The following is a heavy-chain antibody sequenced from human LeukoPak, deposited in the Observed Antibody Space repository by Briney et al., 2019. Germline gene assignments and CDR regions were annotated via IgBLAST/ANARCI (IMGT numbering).Heavy chain of an antibody. CDR3: TRRLQSFWFDP. CDR2: IYYSGST. J-gene: IGHJ5*02. V-gene: IGHV4-30-4*01. Sequence: SETLSLTCTVSGGSISSGDYYWSWIRQPPGKGLEWIGYIYYSGSTYYNPSLKSRVTISVDTSKNQFSLKLSSVTAADTAVYYSTRRLQSFWFDPWGQGTLVTVSS. D-gene: IGHD5-24*01. CDR1: GGSISSGDYY.